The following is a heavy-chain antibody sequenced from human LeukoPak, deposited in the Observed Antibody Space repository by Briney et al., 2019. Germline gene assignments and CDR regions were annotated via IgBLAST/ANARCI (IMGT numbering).Heavy chain of an antibody. D-gene: IGHD6-25*01. CDR1: GYITNSYW. V-gene: IGHV5-10-1*01. CDR3: ETQSSAAGRDD. CDR2: IDTSNSYT. J-gene: IGHJ4*02. Sequence: GEALKISCKASGYITNSYWINWERHMPQKRREWMGRIDTSNSYTNYGPSFRVNVTISTAKSSSNAYLKWSSLNDSDAGIYYCETQSSAAGRDDWGQGTLVTVSS.